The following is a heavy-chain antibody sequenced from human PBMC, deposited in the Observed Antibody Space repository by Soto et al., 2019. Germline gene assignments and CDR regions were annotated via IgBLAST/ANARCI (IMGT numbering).Heavy chain of an antibody. CDR1: GFTFSNYW. V-gene: IGHV3-74*01. CDR2: INSDGSAT. CDR3: ARGSPRGYFDY. Sequence: EVQLVESGGGLVQPGGSLRLSCAASGFTFSNYWMEWVRQAPGKGLVWVSRINSDGSATDYADSVKGRFTVSRDNAKNTLYLQMNSLRAEDTAVYYCARGSPRGYFDYWGQGTLVTVSS. D-gene: IGHD3-10*01. J-gene: IGHJ4*02.